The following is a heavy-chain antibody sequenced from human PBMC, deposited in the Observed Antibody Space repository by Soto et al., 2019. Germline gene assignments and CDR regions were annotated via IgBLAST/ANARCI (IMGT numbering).Heavy chain of an antibody. CDR2: ISGSGGST. CDR1: GFTFSSYA. Sequence: PGXSGRLSCAASGFTFSSYALSWVRQAPGKGLDWVSAISGSGGSTYYADSVKGRFTISRDNSKNTLYLQMNSLRSEDTAVYYCARVRNRGDFDYWGQGTLVTVSS. D-gene: IGHD1-1*01. CDR3: ARVRNRGDFDY. J-gene: IGHJ4*02. V-gene: IGHV3-23*01.